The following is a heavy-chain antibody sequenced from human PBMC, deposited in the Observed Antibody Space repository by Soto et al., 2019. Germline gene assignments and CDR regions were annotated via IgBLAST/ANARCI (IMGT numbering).Heavy chain of an antibody. CDR1: GYTFTSYG. D-gene: IGHD6-13*01. V-gene: IGHV1-18*01. CDR2: ISAYNGNT. CDR3: ARDKAAAGTGGMDV. Sequence: ASVKVSCKASGYTFTSYGISWVLQAPGQGLEWMGWISAYNGNTNYAQKFQGWVTMTRDTSISTAYMELSRLRSDDTAVYYCARDKAAAGTGGMDVWGQGTTVTVSS. J-gene: IGHJ6*02.